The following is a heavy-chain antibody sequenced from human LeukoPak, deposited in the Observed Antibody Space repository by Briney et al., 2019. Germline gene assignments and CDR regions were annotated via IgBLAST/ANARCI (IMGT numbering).Heavy chain of an antibody. CDR3: ARDRPSSSNDY. D-gene: IGHD6-13*01. Sequence: GGSLRLSCAASGFTFSSYSMNWVRQASGKGLEWVSSISSSSSYIYYADSVKGRFTISRDNAKNSLYLQMNSLRAEDTAVYYCARDRPSSSNDYWGQGTLVTVSS. CDR2: ISSSSSYI. CDR1: GFTFSSYS. J-gene: IGHJ4*02. V-gene: IGHV3-21*01.